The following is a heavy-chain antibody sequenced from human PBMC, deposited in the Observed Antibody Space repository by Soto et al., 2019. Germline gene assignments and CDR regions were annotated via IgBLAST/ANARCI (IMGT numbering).Heavy chain of an antibody. J-gene: IGHJ3*02. CDR2: LTSNGRST. CDR3: ARGTYDDVWGGSLEAFDI. Sequence: EVQLVESGGGLVQPGGSLRLSCVASGFTFSRYAMHWVRQAPGKGLEYVSALTSNGRSTYYASSVKGRFTISRDNSKNTLYLQMGSLRVEDMAVYYCARGTYDDVWGGSLEAFDIWGQGTMVTVSS. V-gene: IGHV3-64*01. D-gene: IGHD3-3*01. CDR1: GFTFSRYA.